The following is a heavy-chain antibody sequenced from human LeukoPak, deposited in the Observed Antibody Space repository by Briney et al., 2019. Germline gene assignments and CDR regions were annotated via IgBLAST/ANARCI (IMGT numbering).Heavy chain of an antibody. J-gene: IGHJ4*02. Sequence: GSLKLSCAGSGFSFSSYWMGWVRQAPGKGLEWVGNIKQDGSEKYYVDSVKGRFTISRDNAKNSLYLQMNSLRAEDTAVYYCVRLTAAGRRTDFDYWGQGTLVTVSS. V-gene: IGHV3-7*02. CDR3: VRLTAAGRRTDFDY. D-gene: IGHD6-13*01. CDR1: GFSFSSYW. CDR2: IKQDGSEK.